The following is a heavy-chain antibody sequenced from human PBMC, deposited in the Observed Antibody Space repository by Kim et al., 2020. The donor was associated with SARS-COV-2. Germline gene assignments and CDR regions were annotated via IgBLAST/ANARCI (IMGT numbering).Heavy chain of an antibody. CDR2: ISSLSDYI. Sequence: GGSLRLSCAASGFSFNTYSMNWVRQAPGKGLEWVSAISSLSDYIYYPDSMKGRFTISRDNAKNLLFLQINSLRVDDTAVYFCAKDRVASATRGEFDFWG. CDR3: AKDRVASATRGEFDF. J-gene: IGHJ4*01. CDR1: GFSFNTYS. V-gene: IGHV3-21*01. D-gene: IGHD2-15*01.